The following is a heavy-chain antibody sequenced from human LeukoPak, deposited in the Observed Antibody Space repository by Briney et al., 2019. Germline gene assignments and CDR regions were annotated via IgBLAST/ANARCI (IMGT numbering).Heavy chain of an antibody. CDR1: GFTVSSNY. J-gene: IGHJ4*02. CDR2: IYSGGST. V-gene: IGHV3-53*01. Sequence: PGGSLRLSCAASGFTVSSNYMSWVRQAPGKGLEWVSVIYSGGSTYYADSVKGRSTISRDNSKNTLYLQMNSLRAEDTAVYYCARGYSSSWVFDYWGQGTLVTVSS. D-gene: IGHD6-13*01. CDR3: ARGYSSSWVFDY.